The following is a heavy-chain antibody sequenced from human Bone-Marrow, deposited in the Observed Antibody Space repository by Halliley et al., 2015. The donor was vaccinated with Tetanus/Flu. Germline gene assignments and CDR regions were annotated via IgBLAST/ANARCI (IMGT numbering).Heavy chain of an antibody. CDR3: AREGWNDVGVDY. Sequence: WVSRINTDGRGTSYADSVNGRFTISRDNAENTLYLQMNSLRAEDTAVYYCAREGWNDVGVDYWGQGARVSVSS. CDR2: INTDGRGT. J-gene: IGHJ4*02. V-gene: IGHV3-74*01. D-gene: IGHD1-1*01.